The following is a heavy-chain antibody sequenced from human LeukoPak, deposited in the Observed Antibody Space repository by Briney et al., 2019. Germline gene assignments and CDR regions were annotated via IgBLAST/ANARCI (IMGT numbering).Heavy chain of an antibody. Sequence: SETLSLTCAVYGGSFSGYYWSWIRQPPGKGLEWIGEINHSGSTNYNPSLKSRVTISVDTSKNQFSLKLSPVTAADTAVYYCARGPEELWLRTHYYYYGMDVWGQGTTVTVSS. CDR1: GGSFSGYY. J-gene: IGHJ6*02. V-gene: IGHV4-34*01. D-gene: IGHD5-18*01. CDR2: INHSGST. CDR3: ARGPEELWLRTHYYYYGMDV.